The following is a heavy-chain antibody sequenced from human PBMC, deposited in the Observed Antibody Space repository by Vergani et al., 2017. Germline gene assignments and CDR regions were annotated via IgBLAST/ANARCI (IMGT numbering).Heavy chain of an antibody. CDR1: GYTFTDYY. V-gene: IGHV1-69-2*01. CDR3: ARDSDVWFGELLAW. D-gene: IGHD3-10*01. Sequence: VQLVQSGAEVKKPGASVKVSCKVSGYTFTDYYMHWVQQAPGKGLEWMGLVDPEDGETIYAEKFQGRVTITADESTSTAYMELSSLRSEDTAVYYCARDSDVWFGELLAWWGQGTLVTVSS. CDR2: VDPEDGET. J-gene: IGHJ4*02.